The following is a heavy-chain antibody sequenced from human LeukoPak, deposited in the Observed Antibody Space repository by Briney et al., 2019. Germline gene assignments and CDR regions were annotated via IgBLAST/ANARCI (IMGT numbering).Heavy chain of an antibody. Sequence: GGSLGLSCAASGFTFDDYAMHWGRQAPGKGLEWVSGISWNSGSIGYADSVKGRFTISRDNAKNLLYLQMNSLRAEDTALYYCARGASYWGQGTLVTVSS. CDR2: ISWNSGSI. V-gene: IGHV3-9*01. D-gene: IGHD3-16*01. CDR1: GFTFDDYA. J-gene: IGHJ4*02. CDR3: ARGASY.